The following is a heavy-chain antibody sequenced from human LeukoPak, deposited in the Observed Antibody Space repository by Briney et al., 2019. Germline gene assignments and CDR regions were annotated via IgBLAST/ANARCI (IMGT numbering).Heavy chain of an antibody. J-gene: IGHJ6*02. V-gene: IGHV3-23*01. CDR2: ISGSGGST. D-gene: IGHD6-13*01. Sequence: PGGSLRLSCAASGFTFSSYAMSWVRQAPGKGLEWVSAISGSGGSTYYADSVKGRFTISRDNAKNSLYLQMNSLRAEDTAVYYCARDTVAAAGTTVDYYYGMDVWGQGTTVTVSS. CDR3: ARDTVAAAGTTVDYYYGMDV. CDR1: GFTFSSYA.